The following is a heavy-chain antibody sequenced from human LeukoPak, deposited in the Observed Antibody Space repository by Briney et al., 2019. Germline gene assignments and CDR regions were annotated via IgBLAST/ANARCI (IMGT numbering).Heavy chain of an antibody. J-gene: IGHJ5*02. CDR1: GFTFSTYG. V-gene: IGHV3-30*02. D-gene: IGHD3-3*01. CDR3: AKDSESGHNWAPFYH. CDR2: MRFNGNNI. Sequence: GGSLRLSCAASGFTFSTYGMHWVRQAPGKGLERVAFMRFNGNNIYYRDSVRGRFTISRDNSKNTLYLQMNSLRPEDTAVYYCAKDSESGHNWAPFYHWGQGTLVTVSS.